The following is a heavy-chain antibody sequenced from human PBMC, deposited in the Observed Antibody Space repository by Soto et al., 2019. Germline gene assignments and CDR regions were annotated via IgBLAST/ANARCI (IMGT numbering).Heavy chain of an antibody. CDR1: GFTFSSYG. CDR3: TRDESRDFLEWSGLDV. V-gene: IGHV3-30*03. D-gene: IGHD3-3*01. J-gene: IGHJ6*02. CDR2: ISYDGSNK. Sequence: GGSLRLPCAASGFTFSSYGMHWVRQAPGKGLEWVAVISYDGSNKYYADSVKGRFTISRDNSKNTLYLQVNSLRAEDTVVYFCTRDESRDFLEWSGLDVWGQGTTVTVSS.